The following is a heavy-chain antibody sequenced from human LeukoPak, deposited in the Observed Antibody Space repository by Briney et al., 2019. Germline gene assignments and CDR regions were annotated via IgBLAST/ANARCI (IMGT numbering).Heavy chain of an antibody. J-gene: IGHJ4*02. CDR3: ATDLTNYYGSGKDY. CDR1: GYTLTELS. V-gene: IGHV1-24*01. CDR2: FDPEDGET. D-gene: IGHD3-10*01. Sequence: ASVKVSCKVSGYTLTELSMHWVRQAPGKGLEWMGGFDPEDGETIYAQKFQGRVTMTEDTSTDTAYMELSSLRSEDTAVYYCATDLTNYYGSGKDYWGQGTLVTVPS.